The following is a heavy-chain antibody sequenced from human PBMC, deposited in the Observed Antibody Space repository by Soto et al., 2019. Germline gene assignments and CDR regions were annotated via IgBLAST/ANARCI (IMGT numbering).Heavy chain of an antibody. CDR3: ARGGSSGPVESSPGGVMDV. V-gene: IGHV1-2*04. CDR1: GYTFTGYY. J-gene: IGHJ6*04. Sequence: ASVKVSCKASGYTFTGYYMHWVRQAPGQGLEWMGWINPNSGGTNYAQKFQGWVTMTRETSISTAYMELSRLRSDDTAVYYCARGGSSGPVESSPGGVMDVWGKGTTVTVSS. D-gene: IGHD6-19*01. CDR2: INPNSGGT.